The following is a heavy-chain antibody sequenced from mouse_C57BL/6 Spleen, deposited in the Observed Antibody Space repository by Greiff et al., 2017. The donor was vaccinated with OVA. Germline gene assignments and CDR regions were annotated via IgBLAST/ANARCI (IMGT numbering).Heavy chain of an antibody. CDR2: IRLKSDNYAT. J-gene: IGHJ2*01. CDR1: GFTFSNYW. CDR3: TGGVEGYFDY. Sequence: EVKVEESGGGLVQPGGSMKLSCVASGFTFSNYWMNWVRQSPEKGLEWVAQIRLKSDNYATHYAESVKGRFTISRDDSKSSVYLQMNNLRAEDTGIYYCTGGVEGYFDYWGQGTTLTVSS. V-gene: IGHV6-3*01. D-gene: IGHD1-3*01.